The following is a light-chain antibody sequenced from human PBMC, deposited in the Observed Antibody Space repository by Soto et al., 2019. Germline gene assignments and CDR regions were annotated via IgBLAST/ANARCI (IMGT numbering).Light chain of an antibody. J-gene: IGKJ5*01. Sequence: IVLPQSHGTRSLSQVERATLSCRASDHVPSSSLAWYQQTPGQAPRLLTHSASSRATGIPDRFSGIGYGTDFTLTISGLEPEDFAVYHCQQYGTSPFTFGQGTRLDIK. CDR1: DHVPSSS. CDR3: QQYGTSPFT. V-gene: IGKV3-20*01. CDR2: SAS.